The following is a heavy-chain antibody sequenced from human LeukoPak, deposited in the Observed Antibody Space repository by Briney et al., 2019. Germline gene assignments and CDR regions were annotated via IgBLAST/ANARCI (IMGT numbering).Heavy chain of an antibody. Sequence: GGSLRLSCAASGFTFSSYAMSWVRQAPGKGLEWVSAISGSGGSTYYADSVKGRFTISRDNSKNTLYLQMNSLRAEDTAVYYCAKYRLLNCGGDCYRENAFDIWGQGTMVTVSS. CDR2: ISGSGGST. CDR3: AKYRLLNCGGDCYRENAFDI. D-gene: IGHD2-21*01. CDR1: GFTFSSYA. J-gene: IGHJ3*02. V-gene: IGHV3-23*01.